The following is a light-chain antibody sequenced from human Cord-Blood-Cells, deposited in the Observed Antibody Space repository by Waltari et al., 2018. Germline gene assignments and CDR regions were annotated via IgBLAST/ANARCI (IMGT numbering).Light chain of an antibody. Sequence: QSALTQPASVSGSPGQSITISCTGTSSDVGGYNYVSWYQQHPVKAPKLMICDVSKRPSGVSNRFSGSKSGNTASLTISGLQAEDEADYYCSSYTSSSTHNYVFGTGTKVTVL. CDR2: DVS. CDR3: SSYTSSSTHNYV. J-gene: IGLJ1*01. CDR1: SSDVGGYNY. V-gene: IGLV2-14*01.